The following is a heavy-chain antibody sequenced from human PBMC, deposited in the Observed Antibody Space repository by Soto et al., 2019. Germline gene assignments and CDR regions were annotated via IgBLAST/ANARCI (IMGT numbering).Heavy chain of an antibody. J-gene: IGHJ5*02. Sequence: SETLSLTCTVSGGSISSGGYYWSWIRQHPGKGLEWIGYIYYSGSTYYNPSLKSRVTISVDTSKDQFSLKLSSVTAADTAVYYCAREAIFGRGYNWFDPWGQGTLVTVSS. CDR2: IYYSGST. V-gene: IGHV4-31*03. CDR1: GGSISSGGYY. D-gene: IGHD3-3*01. CDR3: AREAIFGRGYNWFDP.